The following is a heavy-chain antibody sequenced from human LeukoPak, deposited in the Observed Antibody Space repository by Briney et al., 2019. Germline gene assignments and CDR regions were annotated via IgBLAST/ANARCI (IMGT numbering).Heavy chain of an antibody. CDR3: ARGANFYYYGMDV. D-gene: IGHD2-15*01. J-gene: IGHJ6*02. CDR2: INHSGST. Sequence: PSETLSLTCAVYGGSFSGYYWSWVRQPPAKGLEWIGEINHSGSTNYNPSLKSRVTISVDTSKNQFSLKLSSVTAADTAVYYCARGANFYYYGMDVWGQGTTVTVSS. V-gene: IGHV4-34*01. CDR1: GGSFSGYY.